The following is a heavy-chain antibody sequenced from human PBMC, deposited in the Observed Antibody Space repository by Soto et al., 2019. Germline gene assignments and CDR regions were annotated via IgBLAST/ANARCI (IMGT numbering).Heavy chain of an antibody. J-gene: IGHJ1*01. D-gene: IGHD6-13*01. CDR1: GYTFTSDV. Sequence: QIQLVQSVTEVREPGASVKVSCQASGYTFTSDVIIWVRQAPGQGRELMGWISGYNNNKNYAQKYQARVTMTTDTTTRTAYMELSSLTADDTAVECCARVGAIAPAEGDSGGQGTLFTVSS. CDR2: ISGYNNNK. V-gene: IGHV1-18*01. CDR3: ARVGAIAPAEGDS.